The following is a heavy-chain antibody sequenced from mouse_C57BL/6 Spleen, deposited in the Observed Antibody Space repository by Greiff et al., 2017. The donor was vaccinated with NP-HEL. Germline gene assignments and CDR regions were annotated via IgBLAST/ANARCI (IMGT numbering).Heavy chain of an antibody. D-gene: IGHD2-4*01. V-gene: IGHV1-18*01. J-gene: IGHJ3*01. Sequence: VQLQQSGPELVKPGASVKIPCKASGYTFTDYNMDWVKQSHGKSLEWIGDINPNNGGTIYNQKFKGKATLTVDKSSSTAYMELRSLTSEDTAVYYCAREGDYDYDWFAYWGQGTLVTVSA. CDR2: INPNNGGT. CDR1: GYTFTDYN. CDR3: AREGDYDYDWFAY.